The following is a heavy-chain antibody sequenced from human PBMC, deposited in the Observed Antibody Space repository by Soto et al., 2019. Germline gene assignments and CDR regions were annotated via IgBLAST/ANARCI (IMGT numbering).Heavy chain of an antibody. V-gene: IGHV4-39*01. J-gene: IGHJ4*02. Sequence: PSETLSLTCTVSGGSISSSSYYWGWIRQPPGKGLEWIGSIYYSGSTYYNPSLKSRVTISVDTSKNQFSLKLSSVTAADTAVYYCARYKRFGELLFDPSPHYWGQGTLVTVSS. CDR2: IYYSGST. CDR3: ARYKRFGELLFDPSPHY. CDR1: GGSISSSSYY. D-gene: IGHD3-10*01.